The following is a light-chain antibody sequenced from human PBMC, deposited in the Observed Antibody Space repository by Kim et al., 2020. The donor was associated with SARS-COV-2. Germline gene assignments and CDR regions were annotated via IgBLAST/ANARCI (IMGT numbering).Light chain of an antibody. V-gene: IGLV1-40*01. CDR1: TSNLGAGYD. Sequence: QRVTIACTGSTSNLGAGYDVHWYQELPGTAPKLLIYDNINRPSGVPDRFSGSKSGTSASLAITGLQAEDEADYYCQSYDRSLSGSVFGGGTQLTVL. CDR3: QSYDRSLSGSV. CDR2: DNI. J-gene: IGLJ3*02.